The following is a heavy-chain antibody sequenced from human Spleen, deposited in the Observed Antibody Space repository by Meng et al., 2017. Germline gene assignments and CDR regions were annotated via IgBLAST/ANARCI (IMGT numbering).Heavy chain of an antibody. D-gene: IGHD1-26*01. Sequence: GGSLRLSCAASGFTVSHNYMSWVRQAPGKGLEWVSVIYSGGNTYYADSVKGRFTISRDNSKNTLYLQMNSLRAEDTAVYYCARDGSGSALDYWGQGTLVTVSS. CDR3: ARDGSGSALDY. CDR2: IYSGGNT. J-gene: IGHJ4*02. CDR1: GFTVSHNY. V-gene: IGHV3-66*02.